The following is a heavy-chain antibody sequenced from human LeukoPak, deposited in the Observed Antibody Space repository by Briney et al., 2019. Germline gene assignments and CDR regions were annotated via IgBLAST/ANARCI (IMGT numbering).Heavy chain of an antibody. CDR1: GGSINSTRYY. CDR3: ATGSMTTRYYYYFHMDV. D-gene: IGHD4-11*01. CDR2: IYYSGDT. V-gene: IGHV4-39*01. J-gene: IGHJ6*03. Sequence: SETLSLTCTVSGGSINSTRYYWGWIRQPPGKGLEWIGSIYYSGDTHYNPSLRSRVTISVDTSKNQFSLRMHSMTAADTSLYYCATGSMTTRYYYYFHMDVWGTGTTVTVSS.